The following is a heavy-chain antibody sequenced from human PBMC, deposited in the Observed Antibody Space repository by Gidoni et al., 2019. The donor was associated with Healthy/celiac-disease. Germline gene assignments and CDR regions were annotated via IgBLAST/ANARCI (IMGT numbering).Heavy chain of an antibody. Sequence: QVQLQESGPGLVKPSQTLSLTCTVSGGSISSGSYYWSWIRQPAGKGLEWIGRIYTSGSTNYNPSLKSRVTISVDTSKNQFSLKLSSVTAADTAVYYCARADYYDSSDLYYFDYWGQGTLVTVSS. CDR2: IYTSGST. CDR1: GGSISSGSYY. CDR3: ARADYYDSSDLYYFDY. J-gene: IGHJ4*02. D-gene: IGHD3-22*01. V-gene: IGHV4-61*02.